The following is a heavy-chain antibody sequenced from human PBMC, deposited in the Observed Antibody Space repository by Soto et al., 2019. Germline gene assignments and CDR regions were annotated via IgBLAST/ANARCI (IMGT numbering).Heavy chain of an antibody. CDR3: AHNTIRYSPRCFDP. D-gene: IGHD2-15*01. CDR2: IYWDDDK. J-gene: IGHJ5*02. V-gene: IGHV2-5*02. CDR1: GFSLSTSGVG. Sequence: QITLKESGPTLVKPTQTLTLTCTFSGFSLSTSGVGVGWIRQPPGKALEWLALIYWDDDKRYSPSLKSRLTITKDTAKTRVVLTMTHKNPVDTATYYCAHNTIRYSPRCFDPWGQGTLVTVSS.